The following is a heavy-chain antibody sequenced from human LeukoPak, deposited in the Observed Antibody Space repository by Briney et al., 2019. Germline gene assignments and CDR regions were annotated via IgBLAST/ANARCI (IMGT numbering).Heavy chain of an antibody. CDR1: GFTFSSYW. CDR3: ARLVLSRSWFDDF. CDR2: IKGDGSAK. Sequence: GGSLRLSCAASGFTFSSYWMSWVRQAPGKGLEWVANIKGDGSAKYYVDSVKGRFTITRDNAKSSLFLQMNSLRAEDTAVYYCARLVLSRSWFDDFWGQGTLVTVSS. V-gene: IGHV3-7*01. J-gene: IGHJ4*02. D-gene: IGHD6-13*01.